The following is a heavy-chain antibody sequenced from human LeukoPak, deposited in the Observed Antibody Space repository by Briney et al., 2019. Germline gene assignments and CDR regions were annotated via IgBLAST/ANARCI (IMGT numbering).Heavy chain of an antibody. CDR1: GYTFTGYY. Sequence: ASVKVSCKASGYTFTGYYMHWVRQAPGQGLEWMGWINPNSGGTNYAQKFQGRVTMTRDTSISTAYMELSRLRSDDTAVYYCAILGAGAGTAIDYWGQGTLVTVSS. CDR3: AILGAGAGTAIDY. J-gene: IGHJ4*02. V-gene: IGHV1-2*02. CDR2: INPNSGGT. D-gene: IGHD6-19*01.